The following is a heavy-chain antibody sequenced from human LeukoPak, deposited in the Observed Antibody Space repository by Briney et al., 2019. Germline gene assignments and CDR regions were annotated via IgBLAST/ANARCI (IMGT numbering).Heavy chain of an antibody. D-gene: IGHD5-24*01. CDR1: GFTFSSYA. CDR3: AKAFFGMATMAY. J-gene: IGHJ4*02. CDR2: ISGDGGST. Sequence: GGSLRLSCAVSGFTFSSYAMSWVRQAPGKGLEWVSLISGDGGSTYYADSVKGRFTISRDNSKNSLYLQMNSLRTEDTALYYCAKAFFGMATMAYWGQGTLVTVSS. V-gene: IGHV3-43*02.